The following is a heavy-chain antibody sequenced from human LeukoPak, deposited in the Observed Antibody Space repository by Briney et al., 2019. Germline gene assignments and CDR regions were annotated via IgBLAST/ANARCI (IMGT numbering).Heavy chain of an antibody. J-gene: IGHJ5*02. Sequence: HPGGSLRLSCAASGFTFSSYAMSWVRQAPGKGLEWVSAISGSGGSTYYADSVKGRFTISRDNSKNTLYLQMNSLRAEDTAVYYCAKGKTRGYRSSTSCPFDPWGQGTLVTVSS. CDR2: ISGSGGST. CDR1: GFTFSSYA. CDR3: AKGKTRGYRSSTSCPFDP. D-gene: IGHD2-2*01. V-gene: IGHV3-23*01.